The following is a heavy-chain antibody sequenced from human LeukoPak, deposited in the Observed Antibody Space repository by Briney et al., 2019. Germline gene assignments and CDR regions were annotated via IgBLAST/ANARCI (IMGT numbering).Heavy chain of an antibody. D-gene: IGHD2-8*01. V-gene: IGHV3-48*03. Sequence: GGSLRLSCAASGFTFSSYEMNWVRQAPGKGLEWVSYISTSGNTIYYADSVKGRFTISRDNAKNSLYLQMNSLRAEDTAVYYCARTDGVSKFDYWGQGTLVTVSS. CDR1: GFTFSSYE. CDR3: ARTDGVSKFDY. CDR2: ISTSGNTI. J-gene: IGHJ4*02.